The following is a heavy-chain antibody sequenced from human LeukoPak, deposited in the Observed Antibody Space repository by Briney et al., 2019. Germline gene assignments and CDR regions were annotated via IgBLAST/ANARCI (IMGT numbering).Heavy chain of an antibody. CDR2: ISWNSLNT. D-gene: IGHD7-27*01. CDR1: GFTFDDFA. CDR3: AKDRGLGTEWDFYDGMDV. J-gene: IGHJ6*02. Sequence: GGSLRLSCGASGFTFDDFAMHWVRQVPGKGLEWVSSISWNSLNTAYADSVRGRFTISRDNPKNSLYLQMNSLRAEDTALYYCAKDRGLGTEWDFYDGMDVWGQGTTVTVSS. V-gene: IGHV3-9*01.